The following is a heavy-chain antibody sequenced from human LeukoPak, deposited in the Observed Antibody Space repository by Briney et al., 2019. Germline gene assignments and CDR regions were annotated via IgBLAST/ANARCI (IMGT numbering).Heavy chain of an antibody. Sequence: GGSLRLSCAASGFTFSSYWMSWVRQAPGKGLEWVANIKRDGSEKYYVDSVKGRFTISRDNAKNSLYLQMNSLRAEDTAVYYCARWDTAMAEDAFDIWGQGTMVTVSS. CDR2: IKRDGSEK. CDR1: GFTFSSYW. V-gene: IGHV3-7*01. J-gene: IGHJ3*02. CDR3: ARWDTAMAEDAFDI. D-gene: IGHD5-18*01.